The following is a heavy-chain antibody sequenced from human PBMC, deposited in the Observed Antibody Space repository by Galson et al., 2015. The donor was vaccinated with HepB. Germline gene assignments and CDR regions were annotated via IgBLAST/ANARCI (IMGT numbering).Heavy chain of an antibody. J-gene: IGHJ6*02. CDR3: ARESSGWDGLDYYYYGMDV. CDR2: ISSSSSYI. D-gene: IGHD6-19*01. CDR1: GFTFSSYS. Sequence: SLRLSCAASGFTFSSYSMNWVRQAPGKGLEWVSSISSSSSYIYYADSVKGRFTISRDNAKNSLYLQMNSLRAEDTAVYYCARESSGWDGLDYYYYGMDVWGQGTTVTVSS. V-gene: IGHV3-21*01.